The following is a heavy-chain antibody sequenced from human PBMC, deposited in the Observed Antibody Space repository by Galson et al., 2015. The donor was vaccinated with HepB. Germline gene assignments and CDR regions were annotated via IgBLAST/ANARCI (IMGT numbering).Heavy chain of an antibody. J-gene: IGHJ4*02. CDR2: ISVYNGNT. CDR3: ARGNYGSGTYYSFFDY. Sequence: SVKVSCKASGYTFTTYGIIWVRQAPGQGLEWMEWISVYNGNTNFAQRLQGRVTMTTDTSTTTAYMELRSLRSDDTAVYYCARGNYGSGTYYSFFDYWGQGTLVTVSS. D-gene: IGHD3-10*01. V-gene: IGHV1-18*01. CDR1: GYTFTTYG.